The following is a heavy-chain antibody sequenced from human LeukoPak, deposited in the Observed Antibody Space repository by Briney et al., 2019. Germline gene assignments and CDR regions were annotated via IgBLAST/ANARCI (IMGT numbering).Heavy chain of an antibody. J-gene: IGHJ4*02. CDR1: GGSISTYY. Sequence: SETLSLTCTVSGGSISTYYWSWIRQPPGKGLEWIGYIYHSGSTDYNPSLKSRVTISVDTSKSQFSLKLTSVTAADTAVYYCAALTTVVTAYYFDYWGQGTLVTVSS. D-gene: IGHD4-23*01. CDR2: IYHSGST. V-gene: IGHV4-4*09. CDR3: AALTTVVTAYYFDY.